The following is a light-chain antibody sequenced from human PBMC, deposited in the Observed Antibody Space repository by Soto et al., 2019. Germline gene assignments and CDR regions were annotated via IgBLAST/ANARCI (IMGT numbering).Light chain of an antibody. J-gene: IGLJ3*02. CDR2: DNN. V-gene: IGLV1-51*01. CDR3: GTWDSSLSIGG. CDR1: SSNIGNNY. Sequence: QSVLTQPPSVSAAPGQKVTISCSGSSSNIGNNYVAWYQHLPGTAPKLLIYDNNKQPSGIPDRFSGSKSGTSATLGITGLQTGDEAHYYCGTWDSSLSIGGFGGGTKLTVL.